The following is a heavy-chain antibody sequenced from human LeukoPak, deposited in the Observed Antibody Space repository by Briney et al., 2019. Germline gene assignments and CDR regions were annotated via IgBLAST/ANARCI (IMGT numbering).Heavy chain of an antibody. CDR1: GFTFSSYW. J-gene: IGHJ3*02. CDR3: ARDYGGNSGAFDI. V-gene: IGHV3-53*01. CDR2: IYSGGST. Sequence: GGSLRLSCAASGFTFSSYWMHWVRQTPGKGLEWVSVIYSGGSTYYADSVKGRFTISRDNSKNTLYLQMNSLRAEDTAVYYCARDYGGNSGAFDIWGQGTMVTVSS. D-gene: IGHD4-23*01.